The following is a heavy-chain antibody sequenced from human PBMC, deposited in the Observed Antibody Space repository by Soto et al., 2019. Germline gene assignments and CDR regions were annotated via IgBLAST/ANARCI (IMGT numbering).Heavy chain of an antibody. Sequence: QVQLVQSGAEVKKPGASVKVSCKASGYTFTSYPMHWVRQAPGHRLEWMGWINAGNGNTKYSQKFQPRASFYRDTSAKTVYMGMSRLTTEETGEYYCASAWGTEGGDDYYDYWGSRTPVTVSP. CDR1: GYTFTSYP. CDR3: ASAWGTEGGDDYYDY. J-gene: IGHJ4*02. D-gene: IGHD5-12*01. CDR2: INAGNGNT. V-gene: IGHV1-3*01.